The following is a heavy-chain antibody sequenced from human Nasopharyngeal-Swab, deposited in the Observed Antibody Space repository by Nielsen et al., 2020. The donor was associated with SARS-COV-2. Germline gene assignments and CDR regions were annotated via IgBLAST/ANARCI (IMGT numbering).Heavy chain of an antibody. CDR1: GYTFTGYY. CDR2: MNPNSGNT. CDR3: ARVYCSSTSCFYGMDV. V-gene: IGHV1-8*03. Sequence: ASVKVSCKASGYTFTGYYMHWVRQAPGQGLKWMGWMNPNSGNTGYAQKFQGRVTITRNTSISTAYMELSSLRSEDTAVYYCARVYCSSTSCFYGMDVWGQGTTVTVSS. J-gene: IGHJ6*02. D-gene: IGHD2-2*01.